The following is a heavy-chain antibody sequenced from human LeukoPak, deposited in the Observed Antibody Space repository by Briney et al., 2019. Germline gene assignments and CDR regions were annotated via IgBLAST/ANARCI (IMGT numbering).Heavy chain of an antibody. Sequence: GGSLRLSCAASGFTFSSYSMNWVRQAPGKGLEWVSSISSSSSYTYYADSVKGRFTISRDNAKNSLYLQMNSLRAEDTAVYYCAKGIAEYYYDSSGLRYYFDYWGQGTLVTVSS. CDR3: AKGIAEYYYDSSGLRYYFDY. V-gene: IGHV3-21*01. CDR2: ISSSSSYT. D-gene: IGHD3-22*01. J-gene: IGHJ4*02. CDR1: GFTFSSYS.